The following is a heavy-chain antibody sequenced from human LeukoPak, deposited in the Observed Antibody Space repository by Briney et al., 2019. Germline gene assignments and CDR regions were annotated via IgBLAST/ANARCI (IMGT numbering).Heavy chain of an antibody. Sequence: GGSLRLSCAASGFTSSNYWMHWVRQAPGKGLVWVSRIGSDGSSTNYADSVKGRFTISRDNAKNMLYLQMNSLRVEDTAVYYCARGPIVGATTWFDPWGQGTLVTVSS. V-gene: IGHV3-74*01. CDR1: GFTSSNYW. D-gene: IGHD1-26*01. CDR2: IGSDGSST. CDR3: ARGPIVGATTWFDP. J-gene: IGHJ5*02.